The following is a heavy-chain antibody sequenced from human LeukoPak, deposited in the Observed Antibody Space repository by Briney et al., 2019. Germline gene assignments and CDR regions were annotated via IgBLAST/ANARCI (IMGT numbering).Heavy chain of an antibody. CDR3: ARKYSSGWNFDY. V-gene: IGHV1-2*02. CDR1: GYTFTGYY. Sequence: ASVKVSCKASGYTFTGYYMHWVRQAPGQGLEWMGWIYPNSGGTNYAQKFQGRVTMTRDTSISTAYMELSRLRSDDTAVYYCARKYSSGWNFDYWGQGTLVTVSS. CDR2: IYPNSGGT. J-gene: IGHJ4*02. D-gene: IGHD6-19*01.